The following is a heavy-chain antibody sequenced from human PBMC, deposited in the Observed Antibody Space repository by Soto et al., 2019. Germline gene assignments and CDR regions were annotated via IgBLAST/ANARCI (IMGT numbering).Heavy chain of an antibody. CDR3: ARGPRSGIYYYYYMDV. D-gene: IGHD3-10*01. Sequence: SETLSLTCAVCGGSFSGYYWSWIRQPPGKGLEWIGEINHSGSTNYNPSLRSRVTISVDTSKNQFSLKLSSVTAADTAVYYCARGPRSGIYYYYYMDVWGKGTTVTVSS. J-gene: IGHJ6*03. CDR1: GGSFSGYY. V-gene: IGHV4-34*01. CDR2: INHSGST.